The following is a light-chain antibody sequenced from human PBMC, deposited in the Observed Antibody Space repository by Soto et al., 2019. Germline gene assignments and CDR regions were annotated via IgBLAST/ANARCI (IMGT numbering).Light chain of an antibody. J-gene: IGLJ1*01. V-gene: IGLV2-14*01. Sequence: QSALTQPASVSGSPGQSITISCTGTSSDVGGYNYVSWYQQHPGKAPKLMIYYVSNRPSGVSNRFSGSKSGNTASLTISGLQAEDEADYYCSSYTSSRLYVFGTGTKLPS. CDR2: YVS. CDR1: SSDVGGYNY. CDR3: SSYTSSRLYV.